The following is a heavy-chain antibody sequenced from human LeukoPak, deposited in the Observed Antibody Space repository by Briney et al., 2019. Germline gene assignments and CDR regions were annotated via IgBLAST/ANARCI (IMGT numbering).Heavy chain of an antibody. J-gene: IGHJ5*02. D-gene: IGHD2-21*02. CDR2: IRSNNYGGTT. Sequence: GSLRLSCTTSGFTLGDFSMSWFRLAPGKGLEWLTFIRSNNYGGTTEYAASVRGRFIMSRDDSKRVAFLQMNSLKTEDTAVYYCARVDCGGDCSLFDLWGRGTLVTVSS. CDR1: GFTLGDFS. CDR3: ARVDCGGDCSLFDL. V-gene: IGHV3-49*03.